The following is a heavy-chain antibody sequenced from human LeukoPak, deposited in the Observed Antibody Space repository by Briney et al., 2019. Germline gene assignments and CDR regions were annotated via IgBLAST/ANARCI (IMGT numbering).Heavy chain of an antibody. CDR3: VRDLGHSRHYFEY. V-gene: IGHV3-7*01. J-gene: IGHJ4*02. Sequence: PGGSLRLSCAASGFTFNSFFLNWVRLTPGRELEWLACISQDGSETFYMDSVRGRFTISRDNTKNSLYLQMDSLRAEDTAVYFRVRDLGHSRHYFEYWGQGALVTVSS. CDR1: GFTFNSFF. CDR2: ISQDGSET. D-gene: IGHD7-27*01.